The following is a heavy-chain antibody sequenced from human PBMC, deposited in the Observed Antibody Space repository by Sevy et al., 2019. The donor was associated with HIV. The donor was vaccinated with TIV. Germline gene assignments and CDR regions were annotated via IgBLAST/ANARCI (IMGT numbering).Heavy chain of an antibody. CDR3: AKVGSGRFCALNYLVY. CDR2: VSYDGRNT. D-gene: IGHD1-26*01. Sequence: GGSLRLSCVGSGFAFRKFGMHWVRQAPGKGLEWLSAVSYDGRNTEYSDFLKGRFTISRDNSKNTLYLDINSLRVEDTAVYFCAKVGSGRFCALNYLVYWGRGTLVTGSS. V-gene: IGHV3-30*18. J-gene: IGHJ4*02. CDR1: GFAFRKFG.